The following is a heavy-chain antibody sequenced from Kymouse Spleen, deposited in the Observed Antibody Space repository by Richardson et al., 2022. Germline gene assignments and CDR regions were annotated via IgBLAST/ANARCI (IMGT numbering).Heavy chain of an antibody. CDR3: ARGHYYGSGGYYYYGMDV. CDR1: GGSFSGYY. CDR2: INHSGST. Sequence: QVQLQQWGAGLLKPSETLSLTCAVYGGSFSGYYWSWIRQPPGKGLEWIGEINHSGSTNYNPSLKSRVTISVDTSKNQFSLKLSSVTAADTAVYYCARGHYYGSGGYYYYGMDVWGQGTTVTVSS. V-gene: IGHV4-34*01. D-gene: IGHD3-10*01. J-gene: IGHJ6*02.